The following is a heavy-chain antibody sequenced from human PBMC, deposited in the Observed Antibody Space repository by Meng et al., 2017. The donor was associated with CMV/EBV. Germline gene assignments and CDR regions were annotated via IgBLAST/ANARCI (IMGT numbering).Heavy chain of an antibody. D-gene: IGHD3-22*01. CDR3: AKDPPYSYDARVYGPFDY. CDR2: ISGSGGST. J-gene: IGHJ4*02. CDR1: GFTFSSYA. Sequence: GESLKISCAASGFTFSSYAMSWVRQAPGKGLEWVSAISGSGGSTYYADSVKGRFPISRDNSKNTLYLQMNSLRAEDTAVYYCAKDPPYSYDARVYGPFDYWGQGTLVTVSS. V-gene: IGHV3-23*01.